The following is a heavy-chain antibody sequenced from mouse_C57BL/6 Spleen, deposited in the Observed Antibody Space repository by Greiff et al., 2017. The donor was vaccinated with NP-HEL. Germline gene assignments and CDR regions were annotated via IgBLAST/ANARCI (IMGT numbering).Heavy chain of an antibody. CDR1: GYSITSGYY. CDR2: ISYDGSN. Sequence: EVQLQESGPGLVKPSQSLSLTCSVTGYSITSGYYWNWIRQFPGNKLEWMGYISYDGSNNYNPSLKNRISITRDTSKNQFFLKLNSVTTEDTATYYCARLNYYGSRAMDYWGQGTSVTVSS. J-gene: IGHJ4*01. CDR3: ARLNYYGSRAMDY. V-gene: IGHV3-6*01. D-gene: IGHD1-1*01.